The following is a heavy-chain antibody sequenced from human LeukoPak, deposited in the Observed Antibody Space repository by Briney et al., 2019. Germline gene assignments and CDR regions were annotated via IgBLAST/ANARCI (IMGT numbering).Heavy chain of an antibody. J-gene: IGHJ4*02. CDR2: ISGSGDDT. Sequence: PGGSLRLSCAASGFTFRSYAMSWVRQAPGKGLEWVSAISGSGDDTKYADSVKGRFTISRDNSKNTLYLQMNSLRADDTAVYYCAKGRSGEQVFDYWGQGILVTVSS. CDR1: GFTFRSYA. CDR3: AKGRSGEQVFDY. D-gene: IGHD6-25*01. V-gene: IGHV3-23*01.